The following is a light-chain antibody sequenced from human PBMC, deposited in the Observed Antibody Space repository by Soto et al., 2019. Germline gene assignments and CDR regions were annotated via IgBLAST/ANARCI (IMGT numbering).Light chain of an antibody. CDR2: DVS. Sequence: QSALTQPASVSGSPGQSITISCTGTSSDVGGYNYVSWYQQHPGKAPKLMIYDVSNRPSGVSNRFSGSKSGNTASLTISGLQAEAEADYYCSSYTSSSTLAIAGGTKLTVL. J-gene: IGLJ2*01. CDR1: SSDVGGYNY. CDR3: SSYTSSSTLA. V-gene: IGLV2-14*01.